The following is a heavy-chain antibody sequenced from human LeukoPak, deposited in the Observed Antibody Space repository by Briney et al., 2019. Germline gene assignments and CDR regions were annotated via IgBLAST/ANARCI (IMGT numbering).Heavy chain of an antibody. CDR1: GCTFTSYA. Sequence: ASVKVSCKACGCTFTSYAINWVGQATGQGLEWMGWMNPNSGNTGYAQKFQGRVTMTRNTSISTAYMELSSLRSEDTAVYYCAIPNGANYSGSYAFDYWGQGTLVTVSS. CDR2: MNPNSGNT. J-gene: IGHJ4*02. V-gene: IGHV1-8*01. CDR3: AIPNGANYSGSYAFDY. D-gene: IGHD1-26*01.